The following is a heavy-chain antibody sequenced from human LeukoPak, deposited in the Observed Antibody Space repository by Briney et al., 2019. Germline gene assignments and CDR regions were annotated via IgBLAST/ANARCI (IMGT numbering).Heavy chain of an antibody. CDR2: ISSSSSYI. Sequence: GGSLRLSCAASGFTFSSYSMNLVRQAPGKGLEWVSSISSSSSYIYYADSVKGRFTISRDNAKNSLYLQMNSLRAEDTAVYYCARGGKYGSTLVDYWGQGTLVTVSS. J-gene: IGHJ4*02. CDR1: GFTFSSYS. D-gene: IGHD3-10*01. V-gene: IGHV3-21*01. CDR3: ARGGKYGSTLVDY.